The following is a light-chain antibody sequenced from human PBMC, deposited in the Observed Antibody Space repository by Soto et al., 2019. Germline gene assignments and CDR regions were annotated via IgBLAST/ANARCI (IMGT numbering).Light chain of an antibody. CDR3: SSYVSYSTFVV. V-gene: IGLV2-14*01. J-gene: IGLJ2*01. CDR1: SRDVGGYNY. CDR2: EVS. Sequence: QSVLTQPASVSGSPGQSITISCTGTSRDVGGYNYVSWHQQRPGKAPKVIITEVSNRPSGVSNRFSGSKSGNTASLTISGLQAEDEADYYCSSYVSYSTFVVFGGGTKVTVL.